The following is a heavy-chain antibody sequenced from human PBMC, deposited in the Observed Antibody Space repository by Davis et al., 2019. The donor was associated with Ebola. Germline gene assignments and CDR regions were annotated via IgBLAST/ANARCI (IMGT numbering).Heavy chain of an antibody. CDR2: IYPKTGGT. J-gene: IGHJ4*02. Sequence: AASVKVSCKASGYTFTGYYMHWVRQGPGQGLEWMGRIYPKTGGTNFAPKFKGRVTMTRDTPVTTVFLDVSGLTSDDTAVYYCATGSGVGFDYWGQGALVTVS. CDR1: GYTFTGYY. V-gene: IGHV1-2*06. D-gene: IGHD1-26*01. CDR3: ATGSGVGFDY.